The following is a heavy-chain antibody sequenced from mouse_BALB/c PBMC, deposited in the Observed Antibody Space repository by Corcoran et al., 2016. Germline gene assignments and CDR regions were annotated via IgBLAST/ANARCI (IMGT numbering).Heavy chain of an antibody. V-gene: IGHV3-6*02. CDR2: ISYDGSN. CDR3: ARDYYGSSYAMDY. J-gene: IGHJ4*01. D-gene: IGHD1-1*01. CDR1: GYSITSGYY. Sequence: DVQPQESGPGLVKPSQSLSLTCSVTGYSITSGYYWNWIRQFPGNKLEWMGYISYDGSNNYNPSLKNRISIPRDTSKNQFFLKLNSVTTEDTATYYCARDYYGSSYAMDYWGQGTSVTVSS.